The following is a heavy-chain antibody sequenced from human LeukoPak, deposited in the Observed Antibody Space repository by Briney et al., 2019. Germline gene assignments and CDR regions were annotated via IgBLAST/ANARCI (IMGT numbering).Heavy chain of an antibody. CDR2: IYHSGTT. V-gene: IGHV4-38-2*01. J-gene: IGHJ6*03. D-gene: IGHD6-13*01. CDR1: GYSINSGYY. CDR3: ARPRHSSSWYYYMDV. Sequence: PSETLSLTCAVSGYSINSGYYWGWIRQPPVKGLEWIGSIYHSGTTYYNPSLKSRVTISVDTSKNQFSLKLSSVTAADTAVYYCARPRHSSSWYYYMDVWGKGTTVTVSS.